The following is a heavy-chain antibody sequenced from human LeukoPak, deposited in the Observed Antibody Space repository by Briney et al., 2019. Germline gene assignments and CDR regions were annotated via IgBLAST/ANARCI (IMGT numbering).Heavy chain of an antibody. CDR2: INPNSGGT. Sequence: ASVKVSCKASGYTFTGYYMHWVRQAPGQGLEWMGWINPNSGGTNYAQKFQGRVTMTRDTSISTAYMELSRLRSDDMAVYYCARDRTDVLLWFGEGDYYYGMDVWGQGTTVTVSS. V-gene: IGHV1-2*02. J-gene: IGHJ6*02. D-gene: IGHD3-10*01. CDR3: ARDRTDVLLWFGEGDYYYGMDV. CDR1: GYTFTGYY.